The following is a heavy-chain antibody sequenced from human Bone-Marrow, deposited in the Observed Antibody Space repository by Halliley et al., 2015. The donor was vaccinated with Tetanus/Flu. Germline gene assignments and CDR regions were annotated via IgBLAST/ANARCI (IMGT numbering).Heavy chain of an antibody. D-gene: IGHD5-12*01. J-gene: IGHJ4*02. CDR3: AKEKWIERSYYFDS. CDR1: GFSFNTYA. CDR2: ISSDGSTK. V-gene: IGHV3-30-3*02. Sequence: SLRLSCAASGFSFNTYALHWVRQAPGKGLEWVAVISSDGSTKYYGDSVKGRFTISRDNSENTLFLQMNSLRAEDTAVYYCAKEKWIERSYYFDSWGQGTLVTASS.